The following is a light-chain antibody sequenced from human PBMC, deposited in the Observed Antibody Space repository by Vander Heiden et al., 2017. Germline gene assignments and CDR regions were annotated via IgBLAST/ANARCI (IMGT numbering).Light chain of an antibody. V-gene: IGLV3-19*01. Sequence: SSELTQDPAVSVDLGQTVRITCQGDSLRSYYASWYQQKPGQAPVLVIYGKNNRPSGIPDRFSGSSSGNTASLTITGAQAEDEADYYCNSRDSSGNHHVFGGGTKLTVL. CDR3: NSRDSSGNHHV. J-gene: IGLJ2*01. CDR2: GKN. CDR1: SLRSYY.